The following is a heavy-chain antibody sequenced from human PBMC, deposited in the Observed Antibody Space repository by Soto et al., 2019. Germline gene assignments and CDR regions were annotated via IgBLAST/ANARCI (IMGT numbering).Heavy chain of an antibody. J-gene: IGHJ4*02. CDR2: IYYGGSS. CDR3: ARHGSY. V-gene: IGHV4-39*01. Sequence: QLQLQESGPGLVKPSETLSLTCTVSGVSISSSSYYWGWFRQPPGKGLEWIGTIYYGGSSYSNPSLKSRVTISLETSKNQFSLTLTSVTAADTAVYYCARHGSYWGQGTLVTVSS. CDR1: GVSISSSSYY.